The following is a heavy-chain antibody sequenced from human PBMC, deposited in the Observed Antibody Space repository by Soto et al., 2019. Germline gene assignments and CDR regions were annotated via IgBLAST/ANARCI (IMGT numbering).Heavy chain of an antibody. CDR3: AKRTVGWYFDL. CDR1: GFTFTSYA. J-gene: IGHJ2*01. V-gene: IGHV3-23*01. D-gene: IGHD4-17*01. Sequence: EVQLLESGGGLVQPGGSLRLSCAASGFTFTSYAMNWVRQAPGKGLEWVSVISGSGGSTYYADAVKGRFTISRDNSKNTLYLQMNSLRAEDTAVYYCAKRTVGWYFDLWGRGTLVTVSS. CDR2: ISGSGGST.